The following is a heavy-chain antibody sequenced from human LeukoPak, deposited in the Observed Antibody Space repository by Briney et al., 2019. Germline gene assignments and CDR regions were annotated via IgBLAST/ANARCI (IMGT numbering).Heavy chain of an antibody. CDR2: ISWNSGSI. J-gene: IGHJ4*02. CDR1: GFTFGDYA. D-gene: IGHD2-2*01. Sequence: TGRSLRLSCAASGFTFGDYAMHWIRQAPGRGLEWVSGISWNSGSIGYADSVKGRFTISRDNAKNSLYLQMNSLRAEDTALYYCAKSTLVVPAAMDYFDYWGQGTLVTVSS. V-gene: IGHV3-9*01. CDR3: AKSTLVVPAAMDYFDY.